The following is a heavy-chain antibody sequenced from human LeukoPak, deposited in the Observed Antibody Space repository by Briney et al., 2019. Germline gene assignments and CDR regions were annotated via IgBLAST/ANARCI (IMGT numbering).Heavy chain of an antibody. CDR1: GFTFSVYW. J-gene: IGHJ4*02. V-gene: IGHV3-7*03. CDR3: ARGYTEDYSSGWYDY. CDR2: IKQDGSEK. D-gene: IGHD6-19*01. Sequence: GGSLRLSCAASGFTFSVYWMGWVRQAPGKGLEWVANIKQDGSEKYYVDSVKGRFTISRDNAKSSLFLQLNSLRAEDTAVYYCARGYTEDYSSGWYDYWGQGTLVTVSS.